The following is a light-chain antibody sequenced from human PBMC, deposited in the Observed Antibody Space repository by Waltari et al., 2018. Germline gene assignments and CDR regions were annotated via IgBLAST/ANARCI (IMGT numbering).Light chain of an antibody. CDR1: QGIRVD. CDR3: LQHNSYPFT. J-gene: IGKJ3*01. CDR2: AAS. Sequence: DIQLTQSPSSLSPSVGDRVPITCRASQGIRVDLGWYQQKPGRAPKRLIYAASRLQSGVPSRFSGSGSGTEFTLTISSLEPEDFGTYYCLQHNSYPFTFGPGTKVDIK. V-gene: IGKV1-17*01.